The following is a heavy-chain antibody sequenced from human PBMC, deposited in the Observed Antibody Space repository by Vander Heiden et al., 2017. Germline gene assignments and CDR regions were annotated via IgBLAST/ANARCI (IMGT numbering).Heavy chain of an antibody. CDR3: ARDAYYDFWSGVYYYYGMDV. J-gene: IGHJ6*02. Sequence: EVQLVESGGGLVQPGGSLRLSCAASGFTFSRYWMSGVRQAPGKGLEWVANIKQDGSEKYYVDSVKGRFTISRDNAKNSLYLQMNSLRAEDTAVYYCARDAYYDFWSGVYYYYGMDVWGQGTTVTVSS. D-gene: IGHD3-3*01. CDR2: IKQDGSEK. V-gene: IGHV3-7*01. CDR1: GFTFSRYW.